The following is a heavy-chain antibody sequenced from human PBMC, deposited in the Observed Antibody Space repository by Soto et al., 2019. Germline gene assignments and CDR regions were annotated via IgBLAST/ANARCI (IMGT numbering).Heavy chain of an antibody. Sequence: QLQLQESGPGLVMPSETLSLTCTVSGYSISGSPYFWGWIRQPPGKRLEWIGSIFYDGYTLYTPSLRSRVTISVETSKNQFSLKLASVAAADTATYFCARLQAAVPHYWGQGTLVTVSS. CDR3: ARLQAAVPHY. CDR1: GYSISGSPYF. J-gene: IGHJ4*02. V-gene: IGHV4-39*01. CDR2: IFYDGYT. D-gene: IGHD6-13*01.